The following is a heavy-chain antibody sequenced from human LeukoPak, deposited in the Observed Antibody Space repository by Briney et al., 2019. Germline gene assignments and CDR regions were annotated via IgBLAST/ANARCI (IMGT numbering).Heavy chain of an antibody. CDR2: IIPILGIA. CDR3: ASEVGSDY. CDR1: GGTFSSYA. V-gene: IGHV1-69*04. D-gene: IGHD2-15*01. Sequence: GASVKVSCKASGGTFSSYAISWVRQAPGQGLEWIGRIIPILGIANYAQKFQGRVTITADKSTSTAYMELSSLRSEDTAVYYCASEVGSDYWGQGTLVTVSS. J-gene: IGHJ4*02.